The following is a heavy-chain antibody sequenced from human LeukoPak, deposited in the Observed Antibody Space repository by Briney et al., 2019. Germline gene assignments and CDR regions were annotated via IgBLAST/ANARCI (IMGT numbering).Heavy chain of an antibody. Sequence: GRSLRLSCAASGFTFDDYAMHWVQQAPGKGLEWVSGISWNSGSIGYADSVKGRFTISRDNAKNSLYLQMSSLRAEDTALYYCAKVYSSSWSGPADYWGQGTLVTVSS. CDR1: GFTFDDYA. CDR3: AKVYSSSWSGPADY. CDR2: ISWNSGSI. V-gene: IGHV3-9*01. J-gene: IGHJ4*02. D-gene: IGHD6-13*01.